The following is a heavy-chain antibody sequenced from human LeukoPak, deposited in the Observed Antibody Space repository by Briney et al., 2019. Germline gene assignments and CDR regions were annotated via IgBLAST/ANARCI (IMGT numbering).Heavy chain of an antibody. CDR2: INHSGST. D-gene: IGHD3-3*01. V-gene: IGHV4-34*01. CDR3: ARGRRLTIFGVVINYNWFDP. Sequence: SETLSLTCAVYGGSFSGYYWSWIRQPPGKGLEWIGEINHSGSTNYNPSLKSRVTISVDTSKNQFSLKLSSVTAADTAVYYCARGRRLTIFGVVINYNWFDPWGQGTLVTVSS. CDR1: GGSFSGYY. J-gene: IGHJ5*02.